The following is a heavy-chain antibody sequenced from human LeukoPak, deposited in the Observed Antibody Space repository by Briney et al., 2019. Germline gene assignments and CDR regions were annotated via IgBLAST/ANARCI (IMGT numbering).Heavy chain of an antibody. CDR1: GGSISSSSYY. V-gene: IGHV4-39*01. CDR2: IYYSGST. D-gene: IGHD1-26*01. J-gene: IGHJ4*02. CDR3: ARRRLGGDYFDY. Sequence: PSETLSLTCTVSGGSISSSSYYWGWIRQPPGKGLEWVGSIYYSGSTYYNPSLKSRVTISVDTSKNQFSLKLSSVTAADTAVYYCARRRLGGDYFDYWGQGTLVTVSS.